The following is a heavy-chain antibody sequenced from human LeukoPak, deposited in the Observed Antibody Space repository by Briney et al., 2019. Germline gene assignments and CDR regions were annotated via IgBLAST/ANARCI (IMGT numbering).Heavy chain of an antibody. CDR2: IYLADSDA. CDR3: ARPKTETGYDAFDI. J-gene: IGHJ3*02. Sequence: GESLKISCKGSGYSYNSYWIGWVRQMPGKGLEWMGIIYLADSDARYSPSFQGQVTISADKSINTAYLEWSSLRASDTAMYYCARPKTETGYDAFDIWGQGTMVSV. CDR1: GYSYNSYW. D-gene: IGHD2-15*01. V-gene: IGHV5-51*01.